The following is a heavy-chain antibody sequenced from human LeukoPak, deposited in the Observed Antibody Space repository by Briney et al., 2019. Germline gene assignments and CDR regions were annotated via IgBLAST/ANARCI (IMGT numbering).Heavy chain of an antibody. Sequence: GGSLRLSCAASGFTFSSYAMHWVRQAPGKGLEWVAVISYDGSNKYYADSVKGRFTISRDNSKNTLYLQMNSLRAEDTAVYYCVRDFADAFDIWGQGTLVTVSS. J-gene: IGHJ3*02. CDR2: ISYDGSNK. V-gene: IGHV3-30-3*01. CDR3: VRDFADAFDI. CDR1: GFTFSSYA.